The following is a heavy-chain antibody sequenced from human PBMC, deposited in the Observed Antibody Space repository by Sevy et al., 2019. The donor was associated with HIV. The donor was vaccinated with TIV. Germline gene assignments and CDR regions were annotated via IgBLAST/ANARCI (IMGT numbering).Heavy chain of an antibody. CDR1: GYTLTELS. V-gene: IGHV1-24*01. CDR2: FDPEDGET. CDR3: ASSPFCGYDYPRPNYYDYMDV. D-gene: IGHD5-12*01. J-gene: IGHJ6*03. Sequence: ASVKVSCKVSGYTLTELSMHWVRQAPGKGLEWMGGFDPEDGETNYAQKFQGRVTMTEDTSTDTAYMELSSLRSEDTAVYYCASSPFCGYDYPRPNYYDYMDVWGKGTTVTVSS.